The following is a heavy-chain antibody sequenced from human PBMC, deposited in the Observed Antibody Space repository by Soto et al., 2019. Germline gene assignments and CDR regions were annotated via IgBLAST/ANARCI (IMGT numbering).Heavy chain of an antibody. Sequence: SETLSLTCTVSGGSISSYYWGWFRQPPGKGLEWIGSIYYSGSTYYNPSLKSRVTISVDRSKNQFSLKLSSVTAADTAVYYCARRSTASLDYWGQGTLVTVSS. CDR3: ARRSTASLDY. CDR2: IYYSGST. V-gene: IGHV4-39*07. J-gene: IGHJ4*02. CDR1: GGSISSYY. D-gene: IGHD4-17*01.